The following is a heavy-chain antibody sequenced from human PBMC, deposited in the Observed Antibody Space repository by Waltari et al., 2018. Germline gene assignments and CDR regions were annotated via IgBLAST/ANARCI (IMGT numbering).Heavy chain of an antibody. J-gene: IGHJ5*02. V-gene: IGHV1-2*06. Sequence: QVQLVQSGAEVKKPGASVQVSCKAYGYTFTGYYMHWLRQAPGQGLEWMGRINPNSGGTNYAQKFQGRVTMTRDTSISTAYMELSRLRSDDTAVYYCARGYCSSTSCYNWFDPWGQGTLVTVSS. CDR3: ARGYCSSTSCYNWFDP. CDR1: GYTFTGYY. CDR2: INPNSGGT. D-gene: IGHD2-2*01.